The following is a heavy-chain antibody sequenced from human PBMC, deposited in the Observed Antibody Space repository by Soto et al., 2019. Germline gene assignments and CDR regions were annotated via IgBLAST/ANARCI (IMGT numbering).Heavy chain of an antibody. CDR2: IYYSGST. D-gene: IGHD3-22*01. CDR1: GGSISSYY. CDR3: ARHLGYDSSGYYRNWFDP. Sequence: SETLSLTCTVSGGSISSYYWSWILQPPGKGLEWIGYIYYSGSTNYNPSLKSRVTISLDTSKNQFSLKLSSVTAADTAVYYCARHLGYDSSGYYRNWFDPSGQGTLVTVSS. J-gene: IGHJ5*02. V-gene: IGHV4-59*08.